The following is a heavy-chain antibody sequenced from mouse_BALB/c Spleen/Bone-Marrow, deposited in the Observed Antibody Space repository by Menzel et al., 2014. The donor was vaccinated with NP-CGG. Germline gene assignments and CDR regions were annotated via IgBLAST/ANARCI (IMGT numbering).Heavy chain of an antibody. CDR2: IDPANGNT. J-gene: IGHJ2*01. CDR3: ASYVYGYYFDY. D-gene: IGHD2-2*01. CDR1: GFNIKDTY. Sequence: EVKLMESGAELVKPGASVKLSCTASGFNIKDTYMHWVKQRPEQGLEWIGRIDPANGNTKYDPKFQGKATITADTSSNTAYLQLSSLTSEDTAVYYCASYVYGYYFDYWGQGPPFTVSS. V-gene: IGHV14-3*02.